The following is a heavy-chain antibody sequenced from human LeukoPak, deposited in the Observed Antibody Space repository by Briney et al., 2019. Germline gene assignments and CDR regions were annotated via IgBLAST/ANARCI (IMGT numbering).Heavy chain of an antibody. CDR2: VNPNSGNT. J-gene: IGHJ4*02. V-gene: IGHV1-8*01. CDR3: ARAPNYYDRQTDY. Sequence: PRASVKVSCKASGYTFTSYDINWVRQATGQGLEWMGWVNPNSGNTGYAQKFQGRVTMTRNTSISTAYMELSSLRSEDTAVYYCARAPNYYDRQTDYWGQGTLVTVSS. D-gene: IGHD3-22*01. CDR1: GYTFTSYD.